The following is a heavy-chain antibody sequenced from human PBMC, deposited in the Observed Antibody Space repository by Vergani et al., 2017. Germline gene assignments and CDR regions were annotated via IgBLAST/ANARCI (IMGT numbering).Heavy chain of an antibody. Sequence: QVQLVESGGGVVQPGRSLRLSCAASGFTFSSYGMHWVRQAPGKGLEWVAVIWYDGSNKYYADSVKGGFTISRDNYKNTLYQQMNRQRGEDTAVYYCERDDGMGSGWYRGYEYGMDVWGQGTTVTVS. CDR1: GFTFSSYG. CDR3: ERDDGMGSGWYRGYEYGMDV. J-gene: IGHJ6*02. V-gene: IGHV3-33*01. D-gene: IGHD6-19*01. CDR2: IWYDGSNK.